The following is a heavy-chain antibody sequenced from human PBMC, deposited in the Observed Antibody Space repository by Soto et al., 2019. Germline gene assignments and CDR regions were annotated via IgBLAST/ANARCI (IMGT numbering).Heavy chain of an antibody. CDR3: AADLVADNFYYYGMDV. Sequence: QMQLVQSGPEVKKPGTSVKVSCKASGFTFTSSAMQWVRQARGQRLEWIGWIVVGSGNTNYAQKFQERVTITRDMSTSTAYMEVSSLRSEDTAVYYCAADLVADNFYYYGMDVWGQGTTVTVSS. CDR2: IVVGSGNT. V-gene: IGHV1-58*02. CDR1: GFTFTSSA. D-gene: IGHD2-2*01. J-gene: IGHJ6*02.